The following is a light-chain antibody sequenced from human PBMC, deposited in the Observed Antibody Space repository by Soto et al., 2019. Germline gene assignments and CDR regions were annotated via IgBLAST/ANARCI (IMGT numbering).Light chain of an antibody. Sequence: AIRMTQSPSSLSASTGDRVTITCRASQGISSYLAWYQQKPGKAPKLLIYAASTLQSGVPSRFSVSGSGTDFTLTISCLQSEDFATYYCQQDYSYPRTFGQGTKVEIK. CDR2: AAS. V-gene: IGKV1-8*01. J-gene: IGKJ1*01. CDR1: QGISSY. CDR3: QQDYSYPRT.